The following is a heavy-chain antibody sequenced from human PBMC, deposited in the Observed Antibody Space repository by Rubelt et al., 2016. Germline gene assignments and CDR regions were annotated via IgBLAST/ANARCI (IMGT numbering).Heavy chain of an antibody. CDR1: GFTFSSYS. CDR3: ARATAGFDY. D-gene: IGHD6-13*01. V-gene: IGHV3-30*04. J-gene: IGHJ4*02. Sequence: QVQLVESGGGVVQPGRSLRLSCAASGFTFSSYSMHWVRQAPGKGLEWVAVISSDGSNKYYADSVKGRFTISRDNSKNTLSLQMNGLGAEDTAVYYCARATAGFDYWGQGTLVTVSS. CDR2: ISSDGSNK.